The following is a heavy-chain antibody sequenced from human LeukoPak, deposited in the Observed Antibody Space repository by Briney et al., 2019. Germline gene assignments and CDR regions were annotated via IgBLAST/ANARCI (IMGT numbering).Heavy chain of an antibody. J-gene: IGHJ5*02. CDR2: TSAYNGNT. CDR3: ARALRNIDWFDP. Sequence: ASVKVSCKASGYTFTSYGISWVRQAPGQGLEWMGWTSAYNGNTNYSQKLQGRVTMTTDTSTSTAYMELRSLRSDATAVYYCARALRNIDWFDPWGQGTLVTVSS. V-gene: IGHV1-18*01. CDR1: GYTFTSYG. D-gene: IGHD4-17*01.